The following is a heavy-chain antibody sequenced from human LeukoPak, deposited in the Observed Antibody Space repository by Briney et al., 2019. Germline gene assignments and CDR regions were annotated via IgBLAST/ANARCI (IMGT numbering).Heavy chain of an antibody. Sequence: SVKVSCKASGGTFSSYTISWVRQAPGQGLEWMGRIIPILGIANYAQKFQGRVTITADKSTSTAYMELSSLRSEGTAVYYCARERCSSTSCYRPYYYMDVWGKGTTVTVSS. CDR3: ARERCSSTSCYRPYYYMDV. J-gene: IGHJ6*03. D-gene: IGHD2-2*02. CDR1: GGTFSSYT. CDR2: IIPILGIA. V-gene: IGHV1-69*04.